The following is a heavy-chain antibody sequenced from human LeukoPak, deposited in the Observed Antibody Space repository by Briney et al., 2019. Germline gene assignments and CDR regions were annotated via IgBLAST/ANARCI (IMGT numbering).Heavy chain of an antibody. D-gene: IGHD6-13*01. J-gene: IGHJ4*02. CDR2: IRSSSSTI. V-gene: IGHV3-48*02. CDR1: GLTVSSYS. CDR3: ARGKGSWYYFDY. Sequence: PGVPLRLSCVASGLTVSSYSMNWVRQAPGKGLEWVSYIRSSSSTIYYADSVKGRFTISRDNAKNSLDLQMNSLRDEDTAVYYCARGKGSWYYFDYWGQGTLATVSS.